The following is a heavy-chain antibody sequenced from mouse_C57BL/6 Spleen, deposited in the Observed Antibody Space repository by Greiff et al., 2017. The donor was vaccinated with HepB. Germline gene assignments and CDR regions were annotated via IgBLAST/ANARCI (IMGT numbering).Heavy chain of an antibody. CDR3: ARDAGYIDY. CDR1: GFTFSDFY. CDR2: SRNKANDYTT. V-gene: IGHV7-1*01. J-gene: IGHJ2*01. D-gene: IGHD3-1*01. Sequence: EVMLVESGGGLVQSGRSLRLSCATSGFTFSDFYMEWVRQAPGKGLEWIAASRNKANDYTTEYSASVKGRFIVSRDTSQSILYLQMNALRAEDTAIYYCARDAGYIDYWGQGTTLTVSS.